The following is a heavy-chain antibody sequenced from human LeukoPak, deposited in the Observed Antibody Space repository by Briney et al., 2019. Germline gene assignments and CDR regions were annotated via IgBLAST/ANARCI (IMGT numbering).Heavy chain of an antibody. Sequence: GGSLRLSCAASGFTFSKYWMHWVRHAPGKGLMWISRIDSDGGSTSHADSVKGRFTISRDNAKDTLYLQMNSLRAEDTAVYYCVRDGDQVVEFDYWGQGILVTVSS. D-gene: IGHD3-3*01. CDR3: VRDGDQVVEFDY. J-gene: IGHJ4*02. CDR1: GFTFSKYW. V-gene: IGHV3-74*01. CDR2: IDSDGGST.